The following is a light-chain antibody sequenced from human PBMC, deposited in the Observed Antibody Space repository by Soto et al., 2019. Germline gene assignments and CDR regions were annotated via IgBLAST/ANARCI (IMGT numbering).Light chain of an antibody. Sequence: EIVFTQSPGPLSSSPGERATLSCRASQSVSSSYLAWYQQKRGQAPRLLIYGASSRATGIPDRFRGSGSGTDFTLTITRLEPEDFALYYCQQFGDSLTFGGGTMVEIK. CDR2: GAS. J-gene: IGKJ4*01. V-gene: IGKV3-20*01. CDR1: QSVSSSY. CDR3: QQFGDSLT.